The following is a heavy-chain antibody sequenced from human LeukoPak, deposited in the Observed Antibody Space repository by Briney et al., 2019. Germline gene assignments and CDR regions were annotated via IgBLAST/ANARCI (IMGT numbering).Heavy chain of an antibody. CDR3: ARGVVDWNGVFDY. CDR1: GGSFSGYY. V-gene: IGHV4-34*01. J-gene: IGHJ4*02. D-gene: IGHD1-1*01. Sequence: SETLSLTCAVYGGSFSGYYWSWIRQPPGKGLEWIGEINHSGSTNYNPSLKSRVTISVDTSKNQFSLKLSSVTAADTAVYYCARGVVDWNGVFDYWGQGTLVTVSS. CDR2: INHSGST.